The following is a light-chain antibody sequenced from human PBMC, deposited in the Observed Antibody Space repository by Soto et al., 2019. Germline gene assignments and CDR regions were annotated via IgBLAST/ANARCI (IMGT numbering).Light chain of an antibody. V-gene: IGKV1-39*01. Sequence: DIQMTQSPSSLSASVGDRVTITCRASQSISSYLNWYQQKPEKAPNLLIYTASSLQSGVPSRFSGSGSGTDFTLTITSLQPEDFATHYCQQSYSTPITFGQGTRLEIK. J-gene: IGKJ5*01. CDR3: QQSYSTPIT. CDR1: QSISSY. CDR2: TAS.